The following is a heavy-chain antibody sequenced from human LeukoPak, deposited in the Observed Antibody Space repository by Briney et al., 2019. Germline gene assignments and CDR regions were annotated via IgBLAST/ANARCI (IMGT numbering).Heavy chain of an antibody. V-gene: IGHV3-53*01. CDR2: IYSGGST. CDR3: ARDPNVEVGY. D-gene: IGHD5-24*01. CDR1: EFTVSSNY. J-gene: IGHJ4*02. Sequence: GGSLRLSCAASEFTVSSNYMSWVRQAPGKGLEWVSVIYSGGSTYYADSVKGRFTISRDNSQNTLHLQMNSLRAEDTAVYYCARDPNVEVGYWGQGTLVTVSS.